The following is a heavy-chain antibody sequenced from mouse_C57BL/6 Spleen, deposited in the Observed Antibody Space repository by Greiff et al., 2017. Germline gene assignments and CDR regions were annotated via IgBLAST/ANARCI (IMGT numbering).Heavy chain of an antibody. Sequence: VQLQQSGAELVRPGASVTLSCKASGYTFTDYEMHWVKQTPVHGLEWIGAIDPETGGTAYNQKFKGKAILTADKSSSTAYMELRSRTSEDSAVYYFTRSSGSSLFDYWGQGTTLTVSS. J-gene: IGHJ2*01. CDR1: GYTFTDYE. D-gene: IGHD1-1*01. CDR2: IDPETGGT. V-gene: IGHV1-15*01. CDR3: TRSSGSSLFDY.